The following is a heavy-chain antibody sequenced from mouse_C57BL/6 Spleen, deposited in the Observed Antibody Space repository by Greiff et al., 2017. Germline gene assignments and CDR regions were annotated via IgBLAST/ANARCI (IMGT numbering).Heavy chain of an antibody. V-gene: IGHV5-17*01. CDR1: GFTFSDYG. D-gene: IGHD1-1*01. Sequence: EVMLVESGGGLVKPGGSLKLSCAASGFTFSDYGMHWVRQAPEKGLEWVAYISSGSSTIYYADTVKGRFTISRDNAKNTLFLQMTSLMSEDTAMYYCARSSTVVGDYYAMDYWGQGTSVTVSS. J-gene: IGHJ4*01. CDR2: ISSGSSTI. CDR3: ARSSTVVGDYYAMDY.